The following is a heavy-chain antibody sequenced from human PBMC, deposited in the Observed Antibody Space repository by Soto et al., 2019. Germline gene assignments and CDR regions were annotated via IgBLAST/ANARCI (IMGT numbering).Heavy chain of an antibody. CDR1: GFTFSTYA. D-gene: IGHD3-3*01. CDR2: ISGSGDTT. CDR3: VKDLWICPDACRSGVY. Sequence: EVQLLESGGGLVQPGGSLRLSCAASGFTFSTYAMSWVRQAPGKGLEWLSGISGSGDTTYYAESVKDRFTISRDNSENTLSLQMNSLRAEDTAVYYCVKDLWICPDACRSGVYWGQGTLVTVSS. J-gene: IGHJ4*02. V-gene: IGHV3-23*01.